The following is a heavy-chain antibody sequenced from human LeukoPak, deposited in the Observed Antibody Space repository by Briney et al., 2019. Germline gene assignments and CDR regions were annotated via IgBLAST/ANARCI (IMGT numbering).Heavy chain of an antibody. CDR3: ARSYGSGSFPENNWFDP. CDR1: GYAFTGYY. CDR2: INPNSGGT. Sequence: ASVKVSCKASGYAFTGYYMHWVRQAPGQGLEWMGWINPNSGGTNYAQKFQGRVTMTRDTSISTAYMELSRLRSDDTAVYYCARSYGSGSFPENNWFDPWGQGTLVTVSS. J-gene: IGHJ5*02. D-gene: IGHD3-10*01. V-gene: IGHV1-2*02.